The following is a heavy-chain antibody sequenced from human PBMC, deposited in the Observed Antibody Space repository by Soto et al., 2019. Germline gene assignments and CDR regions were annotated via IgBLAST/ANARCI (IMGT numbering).Heavy chain of an antibody. J-gene: IGHJ4*02. CDR1: GGSFSGYY. Sequence: AXESLSLPCAVYGGSFSGYYWSWIRQSPGKGLDWIGEINDSGSTNYNPSLKSRVTISVDTSKNQFSLKLSSVTAADTAVYYCARVRSSGYRSFDHWGQGTLVTVSS. CDR2: INDSGST. CDR3: ARVRSSGYRSFDH. V-gene: IGHV4-34*01. D-gene: IGHD3-22*01.